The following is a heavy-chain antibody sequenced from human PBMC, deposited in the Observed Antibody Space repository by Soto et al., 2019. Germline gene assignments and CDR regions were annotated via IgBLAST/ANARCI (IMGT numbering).Heavy chain of an antibody. J-gene: IGHJ3*02. CDR1: GDSFTSYW. CDR3: ATYGGSDYGGNNGDAFDI. CDR2: IYPGDSDT. Sequence: PXESLTISLKGSGDSFTSYWIGWVRQMPGKGLEWMGIIYPGDSDTRYSPSFQGQVTISADKSISTAYLQWSSLKASDTVMYYCATYGGSDYGGNNGDAFDIWGQGTMVTVSS. D-gene: IGHD4-17*01. V-gene: IGHV5-51*01.